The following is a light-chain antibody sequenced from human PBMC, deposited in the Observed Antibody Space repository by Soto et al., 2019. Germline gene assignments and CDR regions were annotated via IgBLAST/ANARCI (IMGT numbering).Light chain of an antibody. CDR3: QQYNNWPALT. Sequence: EIVMTQSPATLSVSPGERATLSCRASQSVSSNLAWYQQKPGQAPRLLIYGASTRATGFPARFSGSVSGTEFTLTISSLQSEDFAVYYCQQYNNWPALTFGGGTKVEIK. J-gene: IGKJ4*01. CDR2: GAS. V-gene: IGKV3-15*01. CDR1: QSVSSN.